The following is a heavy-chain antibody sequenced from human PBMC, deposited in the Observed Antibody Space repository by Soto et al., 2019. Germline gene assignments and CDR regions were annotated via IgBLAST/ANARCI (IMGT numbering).Heavy chain of an antibody. V-gene: IGHV3-74*01. J-gene: IGHJ1*01. CDR3: ARGGRGGHYYVDF. CDR2: ITGDGSDT. Sequence: GGALRLSRTPSGFSFPTYLMLLVRQAPGEGLVWVSRITGDGSDTIYADSVKGRFSISRDNAKNTVELQMSSLRVEDTAVYYCARGGRGGHYYVDFWGQGTLVTVSS. CDR1: GFSFPTYL. D-gene: IGHD3-10*02.